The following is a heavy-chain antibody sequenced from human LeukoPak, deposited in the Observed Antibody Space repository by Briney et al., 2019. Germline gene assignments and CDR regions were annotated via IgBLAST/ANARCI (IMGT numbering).Heavy chain of an antibody. CDR2: IYYSGST. V-gene: IGHV4-38-2*01. CDR1: GYSISSGYY. J-gene: IGHJ4*02. D-gene: IGHD5-12*01. Sequence: SETLSLTCAVSGYSISSGYYWGWIRQPPGKGLEWIGSIYYSGSTYYNPSLKRRVTISVDTSKNQFSLKLSSVPAADTAVYYCARVATTTNPPQRPFDYWGQGTLVTVSS. CDR3: ARVATTTNPPQRPFDY.